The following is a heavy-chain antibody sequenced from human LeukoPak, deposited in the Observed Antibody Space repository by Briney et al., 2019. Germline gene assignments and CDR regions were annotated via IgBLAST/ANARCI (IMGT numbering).Heavy chain of an antibody. CDR2: INLNNGDI. Sequence: ASVKVSCKASGYSFTDYYMHWVRQAPGQGLEWMGWINLNNGDIKSAQKFQGRVTMTRDTSITTVYMEVSWLTSDDTAIYYCARADRLNGGPYLIGPWGQGTLVTVSS. CDR3: ARADRLNGGPYLIGP. CDR1: GYSFTDYY. V-gene: IGHV1-2*02. D-gene: IGHD2-21*01. J-gene: IGHJ5*02.